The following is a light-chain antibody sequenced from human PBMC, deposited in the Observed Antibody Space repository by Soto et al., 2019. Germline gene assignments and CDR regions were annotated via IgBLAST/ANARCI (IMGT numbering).Light chain of an antibody. J-gene: IGKJ4*01. V-gene: IGKV3-20*01. CDR2: GAS. CDR3: QQYVTSPLT. Sequence: EIVLTQSPGTLSLSPGERATLSCRASQSVSSGYLAGYQQKPGQAPRLLIYGASSRATGIPDRFSGSGSGTDFTLTISGLEPEDFAVYYCQQYVTSPLTFGGGTKVEIK. CDR1: QSVSSGY.